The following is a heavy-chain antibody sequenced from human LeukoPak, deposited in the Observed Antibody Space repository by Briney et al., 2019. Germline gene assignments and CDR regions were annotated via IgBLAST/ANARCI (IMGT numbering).Heavy chain of an antibody. D-gene: IGHD3-10*01. Sequence: ASVSASRKVSGYTFSNYGTSWVRQAPGQGLEWMGWISAYNGNTNYAQKFQGRVTMTTDTSTTTTYMDLTSLRSDDTAVYYCARVPLVRGAIVCPAAYFDCWGRGALVTVSS. CDR1: GYTFSNYG. CDR2: ISAYNGNT. J-gene: IGHJ2*01. V-gene: IGHV1-18*01. CDR3: ARVPLVRGAIVCPAAYFDC.